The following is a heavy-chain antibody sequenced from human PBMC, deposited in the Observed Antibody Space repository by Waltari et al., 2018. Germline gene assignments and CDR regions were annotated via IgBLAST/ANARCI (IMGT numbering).Heavy chain of an antibody. CDR1: GFTFSRYA. CDR2: SSGSGGST. V-gene: IGHV3-23*01. CDR3: AKVYYDSSGYYPFDY. Sequence: EVQLLESGGGLVQPGGSLRLSCAASGFTFSRYAMGWLRQAPGKGLEWVSASSGSGGSTYYADSVKGRFTISRDNSKNTLYLQMNSLRAEDTAVYYCAKVYYDSSGYYPFDYWGQGTLVTVSS. J-gene: IGHJ4*02. D-gene: IGHD3-22*01.